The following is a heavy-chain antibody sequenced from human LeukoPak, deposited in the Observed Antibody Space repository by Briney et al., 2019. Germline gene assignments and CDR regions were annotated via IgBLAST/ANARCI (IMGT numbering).Heavy chain of an antibody. CDR3: ARASDYSRYYYYYMDV. V-gene: IGHV4-34*01. Sequence: SETLSLTCAVYGGSFSGYYRSWIRQPPGKGLEWIGEINHSGSTNYNPSLKSRVTISVDTSKNQFSLKLSSVTAADTAVYYCARASDYSRYYYYYMDVWGKGTTVTVSS. CDR1: GGSFSGYY. CDR2: INHSGST. D-gene: IGHD4-11*01. J-gene: IGHJ6*03.